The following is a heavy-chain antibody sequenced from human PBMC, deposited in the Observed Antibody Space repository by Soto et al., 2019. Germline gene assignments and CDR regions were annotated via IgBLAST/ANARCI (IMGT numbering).Heavy chain of an antibody. Sequence: GGSLRLSCAASGFTFSSYSMSWVRQAPGKGLEWVSSISSSSYIYYADSVKGRFTISRDNAKNSLYLQMNSLRAEDTAVYYCARDGVDTAMEPYYYYGMDVWGQGTTVTVSS. CDR2: ISSSSYI. CDR3: ARDGVDTAMEPYYYYGMDV. CDR1: GFTFSSYS. D-gene: IGHD5-18*01. V-gene: IGHV3-21*01. J-gene: IGHJ6*02.